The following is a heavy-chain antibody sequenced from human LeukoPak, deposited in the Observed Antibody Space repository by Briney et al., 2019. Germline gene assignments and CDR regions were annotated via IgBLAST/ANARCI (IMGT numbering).Heavy chain of an antibody. V-gene: IGHV3-23*01. CDR1: GFTFSSYA. D-gene: IGHD2-15*01. Sequence: GGSLRLSCAASGFTFSSYAMSWVRQAPGKGLEWVSVISGSGGSTYYANSVKGRFTISRDNSKNTLYLQMNSLRAEDTAVYYCAKDLEEVVVAAAFDYWGQGTLVTVSS. J-gene: IGHJ4*02. CDR2: ISGSGGST. CDR3: AKDLEEVVVAAAFDY.